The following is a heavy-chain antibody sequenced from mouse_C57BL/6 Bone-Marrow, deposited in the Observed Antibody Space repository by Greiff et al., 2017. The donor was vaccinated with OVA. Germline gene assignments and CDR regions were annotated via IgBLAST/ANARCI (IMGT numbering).Heavy chain of an antibody. Sequence: QVKLQQSGAELARPGASVKMSCKASGYTFTSYTIHWVNQRPGQGLEWIGYIDPTNDYTNYNQKFKGKATLTADKSSSTAYMQLSSLTSEDSAVYYCTRGYYFDYWGQGTTLTVSS. CDR1: GYTFTSYT. V-gene: IGHV1-4*01. J-gene: IGHJ2*01. CDR3: TRGYYFDY. CDR2: IDPTNDYT.